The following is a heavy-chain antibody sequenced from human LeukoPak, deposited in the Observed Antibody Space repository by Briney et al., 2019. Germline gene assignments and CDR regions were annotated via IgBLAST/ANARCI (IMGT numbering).Heavy chain of an antibody. J-gene: IGHJ4*02. CDR3: AKRVLDY. CDR2: LSYDGSNK. CDR1: GFTFSTYG. V-gene: IGHV3-30*18. Sequence: PGGSLRLSCAASGFTFSTYGMHWVRQAPGKGLEWVAILSYDGSNKYYTDSVKGRFTISRDNSKNTLFLQMNSLRAEDTAVYYCAKRVLDYWGQGTLVTVSS.